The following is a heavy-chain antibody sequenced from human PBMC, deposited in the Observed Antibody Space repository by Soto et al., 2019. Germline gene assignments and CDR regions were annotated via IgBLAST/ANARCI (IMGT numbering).Heavy chain of an antibody. CDR3: GRVGSSGYYYLDY. D-gene: IGHD6-19*01. V-gene: IGHV4-31*03. Sequence: QVQLQESGPGLVRPSQTLSLTCTVSGGSISTGVYYWSWIRQHPGKGLEWIGYIYYSGNTDYNPSLRSRVTILVDTSKNQFSLRLSSVTAADTAVYYCGRVGSSGYYYLDYWGQGTLVTVSS. J-gene: IGHJ4*02. CDR2: IYYSGNT. CDR1: GGSISTGVYY.